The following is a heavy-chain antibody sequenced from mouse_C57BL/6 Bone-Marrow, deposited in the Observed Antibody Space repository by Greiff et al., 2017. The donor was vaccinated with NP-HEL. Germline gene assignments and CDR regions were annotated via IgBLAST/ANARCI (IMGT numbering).Heavy chain of an antibody. D-gene: IGHD1-1*01. CDR1: GFTFSDYG. V-gene: IGHV5-17*01. J-gene: IGHJ4*01. CDR2: ISSGGSNI. CDR3: AKSSPYYAMDY. Sequence: EVKLVESGGGLVKPGGSLKLSCAASGFTFSDYGMHWVRQAPEKGLEWVAYISSGGSNIYYADKVKGRFTISRDNAKNTLFLQMTILRSDDTAMYYCAKSSPYYAMDYWGQGTSVTVSA.